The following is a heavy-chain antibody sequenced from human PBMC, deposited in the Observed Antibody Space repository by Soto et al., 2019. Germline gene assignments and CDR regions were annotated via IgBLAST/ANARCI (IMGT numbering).Heavy chain of an antibody. Sequence: EAQLLESGGSLVQPGGSLRLSCAASGFSFSSYAMTWVRQAPGKGLEWVSMISGAGDRTYYADSVKGRFTISRDNSKNTLYLQMNSLRAEDTAVYHCAKATRGPVSSRRSDANHLDSWGQGTLVTVSS. D-gene: IGHD3-10*01. V-gene: IGHV3-23*01. CDR3: AKATRGPVSSRRSDANHLDS. CDR1: GFSFSSYA. J-gene: IGHJ4*02. CDR2: ISGAGDRT.